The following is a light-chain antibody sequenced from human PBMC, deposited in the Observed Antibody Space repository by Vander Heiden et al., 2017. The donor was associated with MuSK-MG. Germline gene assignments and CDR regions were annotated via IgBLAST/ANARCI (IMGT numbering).Light chain of an antibody. CDR3: TSYTSSGTLI. CDR2: NVS. Sequence: QSALTQPASVSGPPVQSITISCTGTYSDVGFYNYVSWYQQHPGKAPKLMIYNVSDRPSGVSNRFSGSKSGNTASLTITGPQAEDEADYYCTSYTSSGTLIFGGGTKLTVL. V-gene: IGLV2-14*01. CDR1: YSDVGFYNY. J-gene: IGLJ2*01.